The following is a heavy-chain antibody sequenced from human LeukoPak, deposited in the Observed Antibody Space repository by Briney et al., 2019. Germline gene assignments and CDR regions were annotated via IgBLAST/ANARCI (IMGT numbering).Heavy chain of an antibody. Sequence: SETLSLTCTVSGGSISSYYWSWIRQPPGKGLEWIGYIYYSGSTNYNPSLKSRVTISVDTSKNQFSLKLSSVTAADTAVYYCARDGPLTYYYGSGTNWFDPWGQGTLVTVSS. J-gene: IGHJ5*02. CDR2: IYYSGST. V-gene: IGHV4-59*12. CDR3: ARDGPLTYYYGSGTNWFDP. CDR1: GGSISSYY. D-gene: IGHD3-10*01.